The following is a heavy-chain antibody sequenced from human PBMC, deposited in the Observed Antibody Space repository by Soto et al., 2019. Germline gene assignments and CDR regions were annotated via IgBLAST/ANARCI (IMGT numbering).Heavy chain of an antibody. CDR1: GFSFRTYG. V-gene: IGHV3-23*01. Sequence: EVQLLESGGDLVQPGGSLRLSCVASGFSFRTYGMAWVRQAPGKGLEWISSVSDDGRSTHYADSVKGRFTVSRDNSKNTLYLQMNSLRAEDTAMYYCTKRGLYSSSSPNLDYWGQGTLLTVFS. CDR3: TKRGLYSSSSPNLDY. J-gene: IGHJ4*02. D-gene: IGHD6-6*01. CDR2: VSDDGRST.